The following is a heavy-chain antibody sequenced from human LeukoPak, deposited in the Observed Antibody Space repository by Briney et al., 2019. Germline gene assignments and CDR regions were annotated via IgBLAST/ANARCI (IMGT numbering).Heavy chain of an antibody. J-gene: IGHJ6*03. Sequence: ASVKVSCKASGYSFVSYDINWVRQATGQGLEWMGWMNPNTGNTGYAQKFQGRVTMTRDTSISTAYMELSSLRSEDTAVYYCARGPRITLIRGGQWYFYMDVWGKGTTVTISS. CDR2: MNPNTGNT. CDR1: GYSFVSYD. V-gene: IGHV1-8*01. CDR3: ARGPRITLIRGGQWYFYMDV. D-gene: IGHD3-10*01.